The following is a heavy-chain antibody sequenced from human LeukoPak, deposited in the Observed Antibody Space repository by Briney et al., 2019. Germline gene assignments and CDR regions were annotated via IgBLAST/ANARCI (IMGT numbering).Heavy chain of an antibody. CDR2: INPNSGGT. J-gene: IGHJ6*03. CDR1: GYTFTGYY. CDR3: ARDPTYYDFWSGSYYYYYMDV. Sequence: ASVKVSCKASGYTFTGYYMHWVRQAPGQGLEWMGWINPNSGGTNYAQKFQGRVTMTRDTSISTAYMELSRLRSDDTAVYYCARDPTYYDFWSGSYYYYYMDVWGKGTTVTVSS. D-gene: IGHD3-3*01. V-gene: IGHV1-2*02.